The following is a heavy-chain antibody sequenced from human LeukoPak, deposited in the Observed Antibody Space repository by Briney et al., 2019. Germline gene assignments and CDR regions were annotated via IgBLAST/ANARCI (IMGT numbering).Heavy chain of an antibody. CDR1: GFTFSSYW. CDR3: KSGGAAPGSFDS. CDR2: IKYDGNDE. V-gene: IGHV3-7*01. Sequence: GGSLRLSCAASGFTFSSYWMRWMRQAPGEGLEGGANIKYDGNDEYYVGSVKGRFTIYRDTANNSMYLQLNSLRVEDTAVYYCKSGGAAPGSFDSWGQGTLVTVSP. J-gene: IGHJ4*02. D-gene: IGHD1-1*01.